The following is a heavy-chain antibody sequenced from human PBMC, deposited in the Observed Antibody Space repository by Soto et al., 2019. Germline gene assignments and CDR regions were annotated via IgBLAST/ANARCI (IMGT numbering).Heavy chain of an antibody. CDR2: IFPGDSET. CDR3: ASPYGSSYKHMDV. CDR1: GYSFTNYW. D-gene: IGHD3-10*01. Sequence: GESLKISCKGSGYSFTNYWIGWVRQIPGKGLEWMGIIFPGDSETRYSPSFQGQVTISADKSISTTYLQWSSLRASDTAIYYCASPYGSSYKHMDVWGPGTTVTVSS. V-gene: IGHV5-51*01. J-gene: IGHJ6*02.